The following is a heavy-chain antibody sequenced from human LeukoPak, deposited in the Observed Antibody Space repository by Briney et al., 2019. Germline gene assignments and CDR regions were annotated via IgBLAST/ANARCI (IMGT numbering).Heavy chain of an antibody. Sequence: ASVKVSCKASGYTFTSYAMHWVRQAPGQRLEWMGWINAGNGNTKYSQKFQGRVTITRDTSASTAYMELSSLRSEDTAVCYCARNGKAVWFPRYFDYWGQGTLVTVSS. D-gene: IGHD3-10*01. CDR1: GYTFTSYA. CDR3: ARNGKAVWFPRYFDY. V-gene: IGHV1-3*01. J-gene: IGHJ4*02. CDR2: INAGNGNT.